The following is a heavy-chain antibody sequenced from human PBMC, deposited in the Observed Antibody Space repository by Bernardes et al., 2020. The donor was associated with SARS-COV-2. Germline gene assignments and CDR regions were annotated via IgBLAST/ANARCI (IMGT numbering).Heavy chain of an antibody. CDR2: ISSSGSTI. CDR1: GFTFSGYE. D-gene: IGHD5-18*01. V-gene: IGHV3-48*03. CDR3: ARNSYGALFDF. Sequence: GGCLRLSCAASGFTFSGYEMNWVRQDPGKGLEWLSYISSSGSTIYYADSVKGRFPISRDNAKNSVFLQLNSLRTEDTAIYYCARNSYGALFDFWGQGILVTVSS. J-gene: IGHJ4*02.